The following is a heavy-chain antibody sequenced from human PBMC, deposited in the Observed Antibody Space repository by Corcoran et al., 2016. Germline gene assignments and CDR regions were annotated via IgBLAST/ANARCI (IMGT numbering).Heavy chain of an antibody. D-gene: IGHD3-10*01. V-gene: IGHV4-61*01. Sequence: QVQLQESGPGLVKPSETLSLTCTVSSYSISSGYYWGWIRQPPGKGLEWIGYIYYSGSTNYNPSLKSRVTISVDTSKNQFSLKLSSVTAADTAVYYCARDPGSHTSHDAFDIWGQGTMVTVSS. CDR2: IYYSGST. J-gene: IGHJ3*02. CDR3: ARDPGSHTSHDAFDI. CDR1: SYSISSGYY.